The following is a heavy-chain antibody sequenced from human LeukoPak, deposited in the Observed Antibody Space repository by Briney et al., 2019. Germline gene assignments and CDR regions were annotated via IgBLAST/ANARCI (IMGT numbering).Heavy chain of an antibody. CDR2: IYSGGST. V-gene: IGHV3-53*01. CDR3: ARALRGAFDY. J-gene: IGHJ4*02. CDR1: GFMFRSYG. Sequence: RSGGSLRLSCAASGFMFRSYGMNWVRQAPGKGLEWVSVIYSGGSTYYADSVKGRFTISRDNSKNTLYLQMNSLRAEDTAVYYCARALRGAFDYWGQGTLVTVSS.